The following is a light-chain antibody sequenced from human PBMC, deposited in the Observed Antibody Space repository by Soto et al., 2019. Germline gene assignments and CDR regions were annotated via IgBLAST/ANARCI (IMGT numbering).Light chain of an antibody. CDR2: GAS. J-gene: IGKJ5*01. CDR3: QQYGSSPRIT. CDR1: QSVSSNY. Sequence: ETVLTQSPGTLSLSPGERATLACRASQSVSSNYLAWYQQKPGQAPRLLLYGASSRATGIPDRFSGSGSGTDFTLTISRLEPEDFAVYYCQQYGSSPRITFGQGTRLEIK. V-gene: IGKV3-20*01.